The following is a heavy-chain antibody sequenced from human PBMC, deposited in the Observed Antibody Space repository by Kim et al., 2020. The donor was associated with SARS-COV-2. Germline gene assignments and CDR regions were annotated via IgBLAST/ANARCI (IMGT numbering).Heavy chain of an antibody. CDR2: INHSGST. V-gene: IGHV4-34*01. J-gene: IGHJ4*02. Sequence: SETLSLTCAVYGGSFSGYYWSWIRQPPGKGLEWIGEINHSGSTNYNPSLKSRVTISVDTSKNQFSLKLSSVTAADTAVYYCARVLLWFGELLSLDYWGQGTLVTVSS. CDR3: ARVLLWFGELLSLDY. D-gene: IGHD3-10*01. CDR1: GGSFSGYY.